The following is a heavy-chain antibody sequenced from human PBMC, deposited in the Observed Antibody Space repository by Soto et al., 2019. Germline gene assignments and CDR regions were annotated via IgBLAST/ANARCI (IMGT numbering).Heavy chain of an antibody. V-gene: IGHV1-69*02. Sequence: GASVKVSCKASGGTFSSYTIIWVRQAPGQGLEWMGRIIPILGIANYAQKFQGRVTITADKSTSTAYMELSSLRSEDTAVYYCARATYYYDSSGYYFFDYWGQGTLVTVSS. J-gene: IGHJ4*02. D-gene: IGHD3-22*01. CDR2: IIPILGIA. CDR1: GGTFSSYT. CDR3: ARATYYYDSSGYYFFDY.